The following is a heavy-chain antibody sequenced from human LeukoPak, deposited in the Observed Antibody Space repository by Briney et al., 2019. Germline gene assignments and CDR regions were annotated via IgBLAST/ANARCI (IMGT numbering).Heavy chain of an antibody. D-gene: IGHD2-2*01. CDR2: IYTSGST. CDR1: GGSISSYY. V-gene: IGHV4-4*07. CDR3: ARGLGSSTSWDY. J-gene: IGHJ4*02. Sequence: PSETLSLTCTVSGGSISSYYWNCIRQPAGKGLEWIGRIYTSGSTNYNPSLKSRVTMSVDTSKSQFSLKLTSVTAADTAVYYCARGLGSSTSWDYWGQGTLVTVSS.